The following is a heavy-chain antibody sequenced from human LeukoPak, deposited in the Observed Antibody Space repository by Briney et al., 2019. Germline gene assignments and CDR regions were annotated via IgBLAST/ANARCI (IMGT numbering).Heavy chain of an antibody. J-gene: IGHJ6*03. Sequence: GRSLRLSCAASGFTFSSYTMHWVRQAPGKGLEWVAVISYDGTNKNFADSVKGRLTISRDNSKNTMYLQMNSLRAEDTDVYYCATDPTGPKYNMDVWGKGTTVTVSS. CDR1: GFTFSSYT. CDR3: ATDPTGPKYNMDV. CDR2: ISYDGTNK. D-gene: IGHD6-6*01. V-gene: IGHV3-30*01.